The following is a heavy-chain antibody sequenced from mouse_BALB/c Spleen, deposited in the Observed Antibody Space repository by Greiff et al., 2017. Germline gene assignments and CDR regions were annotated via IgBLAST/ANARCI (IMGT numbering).Heavy chain of an antibody. Sequence: LVKTGASVKISCKASGYSFTGYYMHWVKQSHGKSLEWIGYISCYNGATSYNQKFKGKATFTVDTSSSTAYMQFNSLTSEDSAVYYCARVYGSSKGYYYAMDYWGQGTSVTVSS. CDR1: GYSFTGYY. CDR2: ISCYNGAT. D-gene: IGHD1-1*01. J-gene: IGHJ4*01. CDR3: ARVYGSSKGYYYAMDY. V-gene: IGHV1S34*01.